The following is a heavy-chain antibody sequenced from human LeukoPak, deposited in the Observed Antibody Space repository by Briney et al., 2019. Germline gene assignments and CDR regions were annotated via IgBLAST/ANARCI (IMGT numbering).Heavy chain of an antibody. CDR1: GFTFSSYS. V-gene: IGHV3-48*01. CDR2: ISSSSSTI. J-gene: IGHJ4*02. CDR3: ARIAGYDVLTAVFDY. D-gene: IGHD3-9*01. Sequence: PGGSLRLSCAASGFTFSSYSMNWVRQAPGKGLEWVSYISSSSSTIYYADSVKGRFTISRDNAKNSLYLQINSLRAEDTAVYYCARIAGYDVLTAVFDYWGQGTLVTVSS.